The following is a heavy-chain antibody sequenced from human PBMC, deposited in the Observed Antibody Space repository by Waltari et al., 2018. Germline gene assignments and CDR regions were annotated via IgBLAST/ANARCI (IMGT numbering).Heavy chain of an antibody. D-gene: IGHD2-15*01. J-gene: IGHJ3*02. CDR1: GSTFSSHW. V-gene: IGHV3-7*01. CDR3: ARILLGAFDI. Sequence: EVQLVESGGGLVQPGGSLRLSCAASGSTFSSHWMSWVRQAPGKGLEWVANIKQDGSEKYYVDSVKGRFTISRDNAKNSLYLQMNSLRAEDTAVYYCARILLGAFDIWGQGTMVTVSS. CDR2: IKQDGSEK.